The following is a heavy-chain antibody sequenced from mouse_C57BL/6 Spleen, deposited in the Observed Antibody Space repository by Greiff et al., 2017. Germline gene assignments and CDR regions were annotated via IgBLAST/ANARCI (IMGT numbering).Heavy chain of an antibody. J-gene: IGHJ4*01. CDR3: ARGAFFMDY. V-gene: IGHV1-64*01. CDR2: IHPNSGST. CDR1: GYTFTSYW. Sequence: QVQLKQPGAELVKPGASVKLSCKASGYTFTSYWMHWVKQRPGQGLEWIGMIHPNSGSTNYNEKFKSKATLTVDKSSSTAYLQLSSLTSEDAAVYYCARGAFFMDYWGQGTSVTVSS.